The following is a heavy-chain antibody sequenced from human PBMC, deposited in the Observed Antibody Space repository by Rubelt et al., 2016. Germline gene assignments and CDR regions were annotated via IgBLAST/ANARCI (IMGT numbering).Heavy chain of an antibody. CDR1: GGSISSYY. J-gene: IGHJ4*02. Sequence: QVQLQESGPGLVKPSETLSLTCTVSGGSISSYYWSWIRQPPGKGLEWIGSIYHSGSTYYNPSLKSRVTLSVYTSKNQFSLKLSSVAAADTAVYYCATGIAVAGTAERFDYWGQGTLVTVSS. CDR2: IYHSGST. CDR3: ATGIAVAGTAERFDY. D-gene: IGHD6-19*01. V-gene: IGHV4-59*04.